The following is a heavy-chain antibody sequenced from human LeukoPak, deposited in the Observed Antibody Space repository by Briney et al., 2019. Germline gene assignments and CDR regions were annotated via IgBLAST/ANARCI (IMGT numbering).Heavy chain of an antibody. CDR3: ARSNCNSCYLGVWYYFDY. V-gene: IGHV3-66*01. CDR2: MYSGGDT. D-gene: IGHD1/OR15-1a*01. Sequence: PGVSLRLSCAASGFTFSTYWMHWVRQAPGKGLEWVTVMYSGGDTYYTDSVKGRFTISRDNSKNTLHLQMNSLRVEDTAVYYCARSNCNSCYLGVWYYFDYWGQGTLVTVSS. CDR1: GFTFSTYW. J-gene: IGHJ4*02.